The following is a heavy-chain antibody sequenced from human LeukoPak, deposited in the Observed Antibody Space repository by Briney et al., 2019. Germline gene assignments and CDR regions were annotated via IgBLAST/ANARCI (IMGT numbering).Heavy chain of an antibody. D-gene: IGHD2-21*02. J-gene: IGHJ3*02. Sequence: SETLSLTCTVSGGSISSYYWSWIRQPPGKGLEWIGYIYYSGSFNYNPSLKSRVTISVDTSKNQFSLKLNSVTAADTVVYYCAREGLLCGGDCYRDAFDIWGQGTMVTVSS. CDR1: GGSISSYY. CDR3: AREGLLCGGDCYRDAFDI. CDR2: IYYSGSF. V-gene: IGHV4-59*01.